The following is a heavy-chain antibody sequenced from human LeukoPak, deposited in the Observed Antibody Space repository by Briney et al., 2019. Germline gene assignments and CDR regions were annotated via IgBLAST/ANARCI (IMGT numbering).Heavy chain of an antibody. Sequence: ASVKVSCKASGYTFTSYGISWVRQAPGQGLEWMGWISAYNGNTNYAQKLQGRVTMTTDTSTSTAYMELRSLGSDDTAVYYCARDRIPYSSGWSDLYFDYWGQGTLVTVSS. CDR3: ARDRIPYSSGWSDLYFDY. CDR1: GYTFTSYG. J-gene: IGHJ4*02. CDR2: ISAYNGNT. D-gene: IGHD6-19*01. V-gene: IGHV1-18*01.